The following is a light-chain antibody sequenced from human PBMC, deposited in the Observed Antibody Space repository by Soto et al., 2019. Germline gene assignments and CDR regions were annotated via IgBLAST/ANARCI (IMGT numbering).Light chain of an antibody. Sequence: EVVMSQSPATLSVSPGECAPLPSRASQGIGDTLAWYQHKPGQTPRLLIYDTSTRATGVPTRFSGSRSGAEFTLTINSLQSEDFAVYYCQPYNNWPLTFGGGTKVDIK. CDR3: QPYNNWPLT. CDR1: QGIGDT. V-gene: IGKV3-15*01. CDR2: DTS. J-gene: IGKJ4*01.